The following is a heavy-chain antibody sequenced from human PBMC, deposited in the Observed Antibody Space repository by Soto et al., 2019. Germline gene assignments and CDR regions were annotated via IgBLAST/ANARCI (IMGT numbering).Heavy chain of an antibody. J-gene: IGHJ4*02. CDR3: VRGAIRGYSYGHSDY. V-gene: IGHV3-21*01. CDR1: EFSFSSYT. D-gene: IGHD5-18*01. CDR2: ISSAGSYT. Sequence: GGSLRLSCAASEFSFSSYTMDWVRQAPGKGLQCVSSISSAGSYTYYGDTVRGRFAISRDNAQNSLYLHMTSLRAEETAVYYCVRGAIRGYSYGHSDYWGQRTLVTVSS.